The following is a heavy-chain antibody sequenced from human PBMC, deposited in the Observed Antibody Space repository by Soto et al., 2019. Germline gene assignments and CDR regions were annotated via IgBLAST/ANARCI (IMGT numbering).Heavy chain of an antibody. J-gene: IGHJ4*02. Sequence: SETLSLTRAVSGGSISSSNWWSWVRQPPGKGLEWIGEIYHSGSTNYNPSLKSRVTISVDKSKNQFSLKLSSVTAADTAVYYCARLSSSWSNYFDYWGQGTLVTVSS. D-gene: IGHD6-13*01. CDR3: ARLSSSWSNYFDY. CDR2: IYHSGST. V-gene: IGHV4-4*02. CDR1: GGSISSSNW.